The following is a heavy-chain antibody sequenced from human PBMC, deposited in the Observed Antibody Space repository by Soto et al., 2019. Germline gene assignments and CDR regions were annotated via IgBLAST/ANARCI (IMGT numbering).Heavy chain of an antibody. CDR2: IDGTGAYI. CDR3: ARNMAKPTYDS. CDR1: GFTFSSYP. V-gene: IGHV3-23*01. Sequence: EVQLLESGGGWVQPGGSLRLSCTASGFTFSSYPMTWVRRAPGKGLEWVSAIDGTGAYIYYINSVKGRFTISRDNSKNTLYLQMNSLRAEDTAVYYCARNMAKPTYDSWGQGTLVTVSP. J-gene: IGHJ5*01. D-gene: IGHD1-1*01.